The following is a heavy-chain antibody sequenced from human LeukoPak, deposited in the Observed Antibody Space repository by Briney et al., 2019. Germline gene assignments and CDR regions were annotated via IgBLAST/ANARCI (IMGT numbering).Heavy chain of an antibody. V-gene: IGHV1-8*01. CDR1: GYTFTSYD. D-gene: IGHD5-24*01. J-gene: IGHJ4*02. Sequence: ASVKVSCKASGYTFTSYDINWVRQATGQGLEWMGWMNPSSGNIGYAQKFQGRVTMTTNTSITTAYMELSSLRSDDTAVYYCARGRDGCFDYWGQGTLVTVSS. CDR3: ARGRDGCFDY. CDR2: MNPSSGNI.